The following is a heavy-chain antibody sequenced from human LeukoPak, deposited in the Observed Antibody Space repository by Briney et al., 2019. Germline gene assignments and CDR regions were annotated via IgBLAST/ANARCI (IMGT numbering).Heavy chain of an antibody. J-gene: IGHJ5*02. CDR1: GFTFSSYW. D-gene: IGHD2-2*01. CDR2: IWYDGSNK. V-gene: IGHV3-33*08. Sequence: GGSLRLSCAASGFTFSSYWMHWVRQAPGKGLEWVAVIWYDGSNKYYADSVKGRFTISRDNSKNTLYLQMNSLRAEDTAVYYCARDGLIVVVPAATQGWFDPWGQGTLVTVSS. CDR3: ARDGLIVVVPAATQGWFDP.